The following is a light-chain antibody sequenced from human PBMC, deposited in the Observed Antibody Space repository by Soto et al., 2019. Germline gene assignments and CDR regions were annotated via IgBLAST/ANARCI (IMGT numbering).Light chain of an antibody. J-gene: IGLJ2*01. CDR3: AAWDDSLNGVV. CDR1: SSNIGNNH. CDR2: DSN. V-gene: IGLV1-51*01. Sequence: QSVLTQPPSVSAAPGQEVTIACSGSSSNIGNNHVSWYQQLPGTAPKFLIYDSNKRPSGIPDRFSGSKSGTSASLAISGLQSEDEADYYCAAWDDSLNGVVFGGGTKLTVL.